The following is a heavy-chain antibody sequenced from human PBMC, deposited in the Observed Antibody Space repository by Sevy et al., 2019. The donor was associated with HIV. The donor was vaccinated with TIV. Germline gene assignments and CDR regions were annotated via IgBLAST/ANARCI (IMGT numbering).Heavy chain of an antibody. CDR3: AKAISSHYYCYGMDV. Sequence: AISGSGGSTYYADSVKGRFTISRDNSKNTLYLQMNSLRAEDTAVYYCAKAISSHYYCYGMDVWGQGTTVTVSS. D-gene: IGHD6-6*01. V-gene: IGHV3-23*01. J-gene: IGHJ6*02. CDR2: ISGSGGST.